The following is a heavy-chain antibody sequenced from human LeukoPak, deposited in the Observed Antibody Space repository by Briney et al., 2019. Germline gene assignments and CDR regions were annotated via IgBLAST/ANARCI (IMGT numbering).Heavy chain of an antibody. CDR3: ARGRETYYDFWSGYYSAQFDY. V-gene: IGHV1-46*01. J-gene: IGHJ4*02. CDR2: INPSGGST. D-gene: IGHD3-3*01. CDR1: GYTFTSYY. Sequence: ASVKVSCKASGYTFTSYYMHWVRQAPGQGLKWMGIINPSGGSTSYAQKFQGRVTMTRDTSTSTVYMELSSLRSEDTAVYYCARGRETYYDFWSGYYSAQFDYWGQGTLVTVSS.